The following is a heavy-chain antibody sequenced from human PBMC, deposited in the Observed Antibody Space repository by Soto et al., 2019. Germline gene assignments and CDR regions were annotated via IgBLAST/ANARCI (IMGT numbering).Heavy chain of an antibody. V-gene: IGHV3-74*01. CDR1: GFTFSNFW. D-gene: IGHD6-6*01. CDR3: ARVSSSLSTYDD. J-gene: IGHJ4*02. Sequence: EVQLVESGGGLVQPGGSLRLSCAASGFTFSNFWMHWVRQAPGKGLVWVSRISSDGSRTSYADSVKGRFTISRDNAKNTLYLQMNILRDEDTAMYYCARVSSSLSTYDDWGQGTLVTVSS. CDR2: ISSDGSRT.